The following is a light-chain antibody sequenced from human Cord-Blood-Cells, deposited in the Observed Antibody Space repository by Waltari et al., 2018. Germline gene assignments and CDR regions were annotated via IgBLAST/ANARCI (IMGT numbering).Light chain of an antibody. CDR3: QQRSNWPPLT. V-gene: IGKV3-11*01. CDR2: DAS. Sequence: IELTQSPATLSLSPGERATLSSRASQSVSSYLAWYQQKPRQAPRLLIYDASNRATGIPSRFSGSGSGTDFTLNSRSLEPEDFAVYYCQQRSNWPPLTFGGGTKVEIK. J-gene: IGKJ4*01. CDR1: QSVSSY.